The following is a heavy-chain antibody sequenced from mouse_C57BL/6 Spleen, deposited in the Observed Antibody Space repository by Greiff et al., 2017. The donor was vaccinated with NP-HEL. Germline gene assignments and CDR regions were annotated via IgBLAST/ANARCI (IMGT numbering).Heavy chain of an antibody. CDR2: IYPSDSET. Sequence: VQLQQPGAELVRPGSSVKLSCKASGYTFTSYWMDWVKQRPGQGLEWIGNIYPSDSETHYNQKFKDKATLTVDKSSSTAYMQLSSLTSEDSAVYYCARRYYGSSPLDYWGQGTTLTVSS. V-gene: IGHV1-61*01. D-gene: IGHD1-1*01. CDR1: GYTFTSYW. CDR3: ARRYYGSSPLDY. J-gene: IGHJ2*01.